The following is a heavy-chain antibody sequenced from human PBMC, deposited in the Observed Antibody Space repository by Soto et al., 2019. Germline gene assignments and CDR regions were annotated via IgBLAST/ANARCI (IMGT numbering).Heavy chain of an antibody. V-gene: IGHV3-33*01. CDR1: GFTFSSYG. CDR2: IWYDGSNK. CDR3: ARVLVVGATRSDY. Sequence: QVQLVESGGGVVQPGRSLRLSCAASGFTFSSYGMHWVRQAPGKGLEWVAVIWYDGSNKYYADSVKGRFTISRDNSKNTLYLQMNSLRAEDTAVYYCARVLVVGATRSDYWGQGTLVTVSS. J-gene: IGHJ4*02. D-gene: IGHD1-26*01.